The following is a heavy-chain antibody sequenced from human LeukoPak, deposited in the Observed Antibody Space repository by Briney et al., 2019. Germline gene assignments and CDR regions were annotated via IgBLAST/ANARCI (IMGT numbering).Heavy chain of an antibody. CDR1: GGSFSGYC. CDR2: INHSGST. CDR3: ARGPSAYYMDV. V-gene: IGHV4-34*01. Sequence: PSETLSLTCAVYGGSFSGYCWSWIRQPPGKGLEWIGEINHSGSTNYNPSLKSRVTISVDTSKNQFSLKLSSVTAADTAVYYCARGPSAYYMDVWGKGTTVTVSS. J-gene: IGHJ6*03.